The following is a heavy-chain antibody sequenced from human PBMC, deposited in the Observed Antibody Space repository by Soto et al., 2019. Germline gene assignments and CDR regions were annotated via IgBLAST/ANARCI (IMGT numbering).Heavy chain of an antibody. V-gene: IGHV1-18*01. Sequence: ASVKVSCKASGYTFTRYGISWVRQAPGQGLEWMGWISAYNGNTNYAQKLQGRVTMTTDTSTSTAYMELRSLRSDDTAVYYCARDRNTYYDFWSGETHKHVAYWGQGTLVTVSS. CDR2: ISAYNGNT. J-gene: IGHJ4*02. CDR3: ARDRNTYYDFWSGETHKHVAY. D-gene: IGHD3-3*01. CDR1: GYTFTRYG.